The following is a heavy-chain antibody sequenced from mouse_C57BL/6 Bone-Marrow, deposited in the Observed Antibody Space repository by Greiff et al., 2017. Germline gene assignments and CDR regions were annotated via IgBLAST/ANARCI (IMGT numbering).Heavy chain of an antibody. J-gene: IGHJ1*03. CDR1: GYTFTSYW. V-gene: IGHV1-53*01. D-gene: IGHD2-1*01. CDR2: INPSNGGT. Sequence: QVQLQQPGTELVKPGASVKLSCKASGYTFTSYWMHWVKQRPGQGLEWIGNINPSNGGTNYNEKFKGKGTLTVDKSSNTASMQLSSLTSEDAAIYYCSRKILLWHWYVDFWGTGNSVTVSA. CDR3: SRKILLWHWYVDF.